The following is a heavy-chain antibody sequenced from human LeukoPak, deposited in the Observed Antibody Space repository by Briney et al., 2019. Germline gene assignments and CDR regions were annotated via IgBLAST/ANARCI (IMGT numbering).Heavy chain of an antibody. D-gene: IGHD3-22*01. J-gene: IGHJ4*02. V-gene: IGHV5-51*01. Sequence: GESLKISCEASGYPFSNYWIGWVRQMPGKGLEWMGIIYPDDSDTKYSPSFQGQVTISADKSISTAYLQWSSLKASDTAVYYCARSRDSSGYYYLIWGQGTLVTVSS. CDR3: ARSRDSSGYYYLI. CDR2: IYPDDSDT. CDR1: GYPFSNYW.